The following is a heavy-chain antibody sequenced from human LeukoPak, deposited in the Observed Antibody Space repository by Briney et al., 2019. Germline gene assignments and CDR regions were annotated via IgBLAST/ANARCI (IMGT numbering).Heavy chain of an antibody. V-gene: IGHV6-1*01. D-gene: IGHD3-10*01. Sequence: PSQTLSLTCALSGDIVSSNSAAWNWIRQSPSRGLEWLVRTYYRSKLYKDYAGCVKNRITLNPDTSKNQFSLQLNSVTPEDTAVYYCARDIVTMVRGVITPSGFDLWGQGTLVTVSS. J-gene: IGHJ5*02. CDR2: TYYRSKLYK. CDR1: GDIVSSNSAA. CDR3: ARDIVTMVRGVITPSGFDL.